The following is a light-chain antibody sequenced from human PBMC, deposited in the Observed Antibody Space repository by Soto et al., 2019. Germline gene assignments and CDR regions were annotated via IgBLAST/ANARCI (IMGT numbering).Light chain of an antibody. Sequence: IIWTQSPDTMSLSPGERATLSCRASQTVSSTYLAWCQQRPGQAPRLLIYGASTRAAGIPDRFSGSGSGTDFTLTITRLEHEYSAVYVCQQYTGPPTTVGHGTRLASK. V-gene: IGKV3-20*01. CDR2: GAS. CDR3: QQYTGPPTT. J-gene: IGKJ5*01. CDR1: QTVSSTY.